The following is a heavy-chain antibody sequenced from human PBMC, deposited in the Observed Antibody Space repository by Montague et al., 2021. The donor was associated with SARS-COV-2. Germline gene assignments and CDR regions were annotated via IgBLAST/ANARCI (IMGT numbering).Heavy chain of an antibody. CDR3: AKNRDIFWFGEGRDSMDV. D-gene: IGHD3-10*01. CDR2: ISYDGSIK. Sequence: SLSLSCSASGFTFNNFAMHWVRQAPGKGLEWVAVISYDGSIKYYADSLRGRFTISRDSSKKTLYLQMNSLSGEDTAVYYCAKNRDIFWFGEGRDSMDVWGQGTTVIVSS. J-gene: IGHJ6*02. V-gene: IGHV3-30*18. CDR1: GFTFNNFA.